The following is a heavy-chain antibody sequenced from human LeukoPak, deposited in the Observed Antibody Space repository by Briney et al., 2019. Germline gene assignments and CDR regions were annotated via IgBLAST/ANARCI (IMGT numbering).Heavy chain of an antibody. D-gene: IGHD1-26*01. CDR1: GASFSGSPYY. V-gene: IGHV4-39*01. J-gene: IGHJ4*02. CDR2: IYSSGST. CDR3: AKSGGYGLIDY. Sequence: SETLSLTCTVSGASFSGSPYYWGWIRQPQGKGLEWIGSIYSSGSTYYNASLQSRVTISIETSKNQISLRLNSVTAADTAIYYCAKSGGYGLIDYWGQGTLVTVSS.